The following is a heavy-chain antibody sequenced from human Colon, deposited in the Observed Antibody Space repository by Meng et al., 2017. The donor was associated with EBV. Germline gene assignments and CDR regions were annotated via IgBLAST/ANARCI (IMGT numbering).Heavy chain of an antibody. D-gene: IGHD3-10*01. CDR3: ARRGPSGNFSP. V-gene: IGHV4-34*01. J-gene: IGHJ5*02. Sequence: QVPLPPWGPGLLKPAESLSRSCAVYGGSFRDYYWTWIRHPPGKGLEWIGEIDHRGNTKYNPSLKSRVTISLDTSKKQFSLKVSSVTAADSAVYYCARRGPSGNFSPWSQGALVTVSS. CDR1: GGSFRDYY. CDR2: IDHRGNT.